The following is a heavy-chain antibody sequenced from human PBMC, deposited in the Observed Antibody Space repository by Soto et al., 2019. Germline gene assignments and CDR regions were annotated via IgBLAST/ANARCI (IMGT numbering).Heavy chain of an antibody. V-gene: IGHV1-69*13. Sequence: SVKVSCKASGGTFSSYAISWVRQAPGQGLEWMGGIIPIFGTANYAQKFQGRVTITADESTSTAYMELSGLRSEGTAVYYCARVVLKDWYFDLWGRGTLVTVSS. D-gene: IGHD1-26*01. CDR2: IIPIFGTA. CDR3: ARVVLKDWYFDL. CDR1: GGTFSSYA. J-gene: IGHJ2*01.